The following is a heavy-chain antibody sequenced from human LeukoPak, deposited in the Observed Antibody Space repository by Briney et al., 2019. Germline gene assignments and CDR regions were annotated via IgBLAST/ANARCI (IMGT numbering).Heavy chain of an antibody. CDR3: AKRFRSSTVTTFYFDY. J-gene: IGHJ4*02. Sequence: PGGSLRLSCAASGFTFSSYAMSWVRQAPGKGLGWVSTLIGSGGSTFYADSVKGRFTISRDNSKNTLYLQMNSLRAEDTAVYYCAKRFRSSTVTTFYFDYWGQGTLVTVSS. V-gene: IGHV3-23*01. CDR2: LIGSGGST. D-gene: IGHD4-17*01. CDR1: GFTFSSYA.